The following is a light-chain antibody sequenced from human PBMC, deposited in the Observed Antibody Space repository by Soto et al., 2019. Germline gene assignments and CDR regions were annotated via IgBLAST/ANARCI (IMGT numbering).Light chain of an antibody. CDR2: KAS. Sequence: DIQMTQSPSTLSGSVGDRVTITCRASQTISSWLAWYQQKPGKAPKLLIYKASTLKSGVPSRFSGSGSGTEFTLTISSLQPDDFATYYCQQYNSYSLFGGGTKVDI. CDR1: QTISSW. V-gene: IGKV1-5*03. J-gene: IGKJ4*01. CDR3: QQYNSYSL.